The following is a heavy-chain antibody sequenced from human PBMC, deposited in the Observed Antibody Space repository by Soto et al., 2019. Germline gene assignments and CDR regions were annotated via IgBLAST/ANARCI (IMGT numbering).Heavy chain of an antibody. V-gene: IGHV3-7*01. Sequence: GGSLRLSCAASGFTFSSYWMSWVRQAPGKGLEWVANIKQDGSEKYYVDSVKGRFTISRDNAKNSLYLQMNSLRAEDTAVYYCARDQEDDFWSGYYMGYYSYMDVWGKGTTVPVS. J-gene: IGHJ6*03. CDR3: ARDQEDDFWSGYYMGYYSYMDV. D-gene: IGHD3-3*01. CDR2: IKQDGSEK. CDR1: GFTFSSYW.